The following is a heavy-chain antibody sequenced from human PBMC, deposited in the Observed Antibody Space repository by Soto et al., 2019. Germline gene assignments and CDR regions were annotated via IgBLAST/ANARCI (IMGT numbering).Heavy chain of an antibody. J-gene: IGHJ6*02. CDR1: GFTFSSYG. CDR3: AREVYRYYGMDV. Sequence: QVQLVESGGGVVQPGRSLRLSCAASGFTFSSYGMHWVRQAPGKGLEWVAVIWYDGSNKYYADSVKGRFTISRDNSKNTLYLQLNSMRAEDTAVYYRAREVYRYYGMDVWGQGTKVTVSS. D-gene: IGHD3-16*02. V-gene: IGHV3-33*01. CDR2: IWYDGSNK.